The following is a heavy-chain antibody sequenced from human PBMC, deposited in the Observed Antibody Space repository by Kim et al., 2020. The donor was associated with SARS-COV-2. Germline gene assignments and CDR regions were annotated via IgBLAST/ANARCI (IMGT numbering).Heavy chain of an antibody. J-gene: IGHJ4*02. CDR1: GGSFSGYY. V-gene: IGHV4-34*01. Sequence: SETLSLTCAVYGGSFSGYYWSWIRQPPGKGLEWIGEINHSGSTNYNPSLKSRVTISVDTSKNQFSLKLSSVTAADTAVYYCARVTGGSGYYPDYWGQGTLVTVSS. D-gene: IGHD3-22*01. CDR3: ARVTGGSGYYPDY. CDR2: INHSGST.